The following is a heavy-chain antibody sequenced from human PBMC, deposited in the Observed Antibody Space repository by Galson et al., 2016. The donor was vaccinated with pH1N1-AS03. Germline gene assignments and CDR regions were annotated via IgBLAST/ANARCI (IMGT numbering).Heavy chain of an antibody. D-gene: IGHD5-12*01. J-gene: IGHJ6*02. CDR2: INAGDGNT. CDR3: ARDRGSGYDLFDYYYGMDV. CDR1: GYTFTSYA. V-gene: IGHV1-3*01. Sequence: VKVSCKASGYTFTSYAMHWVRQAPGQRLEWMGWINAGDGNTKYSQKFQGRVTITRDTSASTAYMELSSLRSEDTAVYYCARDRGSGYDLFDYYYGMDVWGQGTTVTVSS.